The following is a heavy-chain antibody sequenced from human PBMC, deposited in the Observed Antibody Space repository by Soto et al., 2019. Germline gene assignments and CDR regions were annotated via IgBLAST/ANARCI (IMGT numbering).Heavy chain of an antibody. V-gene: IGHV1-69*01. J-gene: IGHJ4*02. CDR3: ARDLKNRDGYNYRLFD. CDR2: IVPIFGTA. Sequence: QVQLVQSGAEVKKPGSSVKVSCKSSGDTFSSYAISWVRQAPGQGLEWMGGIVPIFGTARYAPNFEDRVTITADDSTNTAYMELSSLRSQDTAGYYCARDLKNRDGYNYRLFDSGQGTLVAVSS. CDR1: GDTFSSYA. D-gene: IGHD5-12*01.